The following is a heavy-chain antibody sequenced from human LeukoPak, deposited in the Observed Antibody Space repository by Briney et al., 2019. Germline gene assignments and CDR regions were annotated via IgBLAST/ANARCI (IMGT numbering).Heavy chain of an antibody. CDR3: ARRRSSWYAGYYYYMDV. J-gene: IGHJ6*03. D-gene: IGHD6-13*01. CDR1: GYTFTSYD. Sequence: ASVKVSCKASGYTFTSYDINRVRQATGQGLEWMGWMNPNSGNTGYAQKFQGRVTITRNTSISTAYMELSSLRSEDTAVYYCARRRSSWYAGYYYYMDVWGKGTTVTVSS. V-gene: IGHV1-8*03. CDR2: MNPNSGNT.